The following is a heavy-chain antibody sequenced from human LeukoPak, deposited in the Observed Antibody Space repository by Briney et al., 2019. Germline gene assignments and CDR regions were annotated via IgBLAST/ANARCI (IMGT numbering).Heavy chain of an antibody. CDR1: GFTFSSYS. CDR2: ISSSSSTI. D-gene: IGHD2-15*01. V-gene: IGHV3-48*01. J-gene: IGHJ3*02. CDR3: TTDFVVVVAATSDAFDI. Sequence: GSLRLSCAASGFTFSSYSMNWVRQAPGKGLEWVSYISSSSSTIYYADSVKGRFTISRDNAKNSLYLQMNSLRAEDTAVYYCTTDFVVVVAATSDAFDIWGQGTMVTVSS.